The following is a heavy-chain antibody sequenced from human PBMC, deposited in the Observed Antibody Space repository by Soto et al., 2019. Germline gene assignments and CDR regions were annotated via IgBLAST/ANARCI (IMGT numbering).Heavy chain of an antibody. CDR3: TTDLNAGYCSSTSCQFGN. CDR1: GFTFSNAW. J-gene: IGHJ4*02. D-gene: IGHD2-2*03. V-gene: IGHV3-15*07. CDR2: IKSKTDGGTT. Sequence: GGSLRLSCAASGFTFSNAWMNWVRQAPGKGLEWVGRIKSKTDGGTTDYAAPVKGRFTISRDDSKNTLYLQMNSLKTEDTAVYYCTTDLNAGYCSSTSCQFGNWGQGTLVTVSS.